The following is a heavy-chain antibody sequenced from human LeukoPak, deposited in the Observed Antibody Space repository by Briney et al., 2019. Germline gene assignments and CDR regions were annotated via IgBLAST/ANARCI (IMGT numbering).Heavy chain of an antibody. Sequence: SETLSLTCTVSGGSISSYYWNWIRQPAGKGLEWIGRIRTSGDTSYNPSLKSRVTVSVDTSRNQFSLKLSAVTAADTAVYYCARHSLSEWLLSINWFDPWGQGTLVTVSS. CDR2: IRTSGDT. CDR3: ARHSLSEWLLSINWFDP. J-gene: IGHJ5*02. V-gene: IGHV4-4*07. D-gene: IGHD3-3*01. CDR1: GGSISSYY.